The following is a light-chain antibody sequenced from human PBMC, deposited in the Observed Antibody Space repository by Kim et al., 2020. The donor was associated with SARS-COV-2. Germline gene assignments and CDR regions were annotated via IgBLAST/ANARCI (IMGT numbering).Light chain of an antibody. CDR2: DAS. J-gene: IGKJ2*02. V-gene: IGKV3-11*01. CDR1: QSVSSY. Sequence: SPATLSLSPGERATLSCRASQSVSSYLAWYQQKPGQAPRLLIYDASNRATGIPARFSGSGSGTDFTLTISSLEPEDFAVYYCQPGTFGQGTKLEI. CDR3: QPGT.